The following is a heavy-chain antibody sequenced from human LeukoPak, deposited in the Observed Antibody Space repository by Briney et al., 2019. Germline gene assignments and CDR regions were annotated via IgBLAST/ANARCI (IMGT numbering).Heavy chain of an antibody. Sequence: PGGSLRLSCAASGXTFSSYAVHWVRQAPGKGLEWVAVISYDGSNKYYADSVKGRFTISRDNSKNTLYLQMNSLRAEDTAVYYCAKDHYSSGWYFDYWGQGTLVTVSS. J-gene: IGHJ4*02. CDR2: ISYDGSNK. CDR1: GXTFSSYA. D-gene: IGHD6-19*01. CDR3: AKDHYSSGWYFDY. V-gene: IGHV3-30-3*01.